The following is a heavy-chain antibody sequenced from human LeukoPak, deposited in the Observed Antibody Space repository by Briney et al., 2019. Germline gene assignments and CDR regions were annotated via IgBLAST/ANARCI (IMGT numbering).Heavy chain of an antibody. CDR3: ARDFDRAGGDYFDY. CDR2: IYTSDNT. J-gene: IGHJ4*02. CDR1: GGSISSYY. Sequence: QSSETLSLTCTVSGGSISSYYWSWIRRPAGRGLEWIGRIYTSDNTDYNPSLKSRVIMSVDTSKNQFSLKLTSVTAADTAIYYCARDFDRAGGDYFDYWGQGALVTVSS. V-gene: IGHV4-4*07.